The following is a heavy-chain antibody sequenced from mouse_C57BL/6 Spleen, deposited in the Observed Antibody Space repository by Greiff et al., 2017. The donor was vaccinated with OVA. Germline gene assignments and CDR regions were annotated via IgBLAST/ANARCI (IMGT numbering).Heavy chain of an antibody. CDR3: ARKPSLNPYYAMDY. J-gene: IGHJ4*01. CDR2: IYPGSGNT. CDR1: GYTFTDYY. Sequence: QAQLQQSGAELVRPGASVKLSCKASGYTFTDYYINWVKQRPGQGLEWIARIYPGSGNTYYNEKFKGKATLTAEKSSSTAYMQLSSLTSEDSAVYFCARKPSLNPYYAMDYWGQGTSVTVSS. V-gene: IGHV1-76*01.